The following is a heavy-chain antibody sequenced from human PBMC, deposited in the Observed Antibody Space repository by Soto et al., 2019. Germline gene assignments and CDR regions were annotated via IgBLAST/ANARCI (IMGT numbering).Heavy chain of an antibody. CDR3: ARGLTQWLAHFDY. D-gene: IGHD6-19*01. J-gene: IGHJ4*02. CDR2: MNPNDGNT. Sequence: ASVKVSCKASGYTFTTYEINWVRQATGQGLEWMGRMNPNDGNTGYAQKFQGRVTMTRNTSVTTAYMELSGLRSDDTAVYYCARGLTQWLAHFDYWGQGTLVTV. CDR1: GYTFTTYE. V-gene: IGHV1-8*01.